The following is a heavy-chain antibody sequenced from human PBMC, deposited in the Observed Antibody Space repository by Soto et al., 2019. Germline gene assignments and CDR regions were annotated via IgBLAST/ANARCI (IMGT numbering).Heavy chain of an antibody. Sequence: EVQLVESGGGLVKPGGSLRLSCAASGFTFSSYSMNWVRQAPGKGLEWVSSISSSSSYKYYADSVKGRFTIPRDNAKNSVYLQMNSLRAEDTAVYYCARDGPYGDSTFGYWGQGTLVTVSS. CDR2: ISSSSSYK. CDR1: GFTFSSYS. J-gene: IGHJ4*02. CDR3: ARDGPYGDSTFGY. D-gene: IGHD4-17*01. V-gene: IGHV3-21*01.